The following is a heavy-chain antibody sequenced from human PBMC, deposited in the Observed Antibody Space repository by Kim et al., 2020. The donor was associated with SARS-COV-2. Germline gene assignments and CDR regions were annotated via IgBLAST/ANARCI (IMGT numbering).Heavy chain of an antibody. CDR1: GASISSSSC. Sequence: SETLSLTCVVSGASISSSSCWSWVRQPPGKGLEWIGEVDHSGTTSYNVCLKSRVTISVDKSKNQFSLRLNSVSAADTSVYYCARGVSSAWTLRAWFDPWGQGTLVTVSP. J-gene: IGHJ5*02. V-gene: IGHV4-4*02. CDR2: VDHSGTT. D-gene: IGHD3-22*01. CDR3: ARGVSSAWTLRAWFDP.